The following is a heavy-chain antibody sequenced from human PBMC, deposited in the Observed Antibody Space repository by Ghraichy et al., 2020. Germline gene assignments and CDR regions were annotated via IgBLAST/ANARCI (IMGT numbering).Heavy chain of an antibody. J-gene: IGHJ4*02. CDR1: GYPFTTYA. D-gene: IGHD3-22*01. CDR3: ARGLSYRVSTGYPHFAY. CDR2: ISAYNGNT. V-gene: IGHV1-18*01. Sequence: ASVKVSCKASGYPFTTYAILWVRQAPGQGFEWMGRISAYNGNTNYAQKLQGRVSMTTDTSTSTAYMELRSLGSDDTAVYYCARGLSYRVSTGYPHFAYWGQGTLVTVSS.